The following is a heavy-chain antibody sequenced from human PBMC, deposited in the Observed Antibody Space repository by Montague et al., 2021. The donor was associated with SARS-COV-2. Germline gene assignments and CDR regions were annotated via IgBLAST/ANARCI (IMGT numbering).Heavy chain of an antibody. J-gene: IGHJ4*02. V-gene: IGHV4-38-2*02. D-gene: IGHD3-10*02. CDR2: SYHSGTT. CDR3: AGAPYYGRGNPYQFDY. CDR1: GYSINSNYY. Sequence: SETLSLTCTVSGYSINSNYYWGWIRQPPGKGLEWIGCSYHSGTTXYHPSLKSRVTISLDTSNNHFSLIVTAVTAAAAAAYYCAGAPYYGRGNPYQFDYWGQGTLVTVSS.